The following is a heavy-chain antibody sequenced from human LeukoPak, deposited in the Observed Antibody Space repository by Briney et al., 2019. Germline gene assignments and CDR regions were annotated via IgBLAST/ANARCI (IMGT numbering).Heavy chain of an antibody. CDR1: GFTFSSYA. J-gene: IGHJ4*02. Sequence: PGGSLRLSCAASGFTFSSYAMSWVRQAPGKGLEWVGRIKSKTDGGTTDYAAPVKGRFTISRDDSKNTLYLQMNSLKTEDTAVYYCTTPPTIFGVVPGYWGQGTLVTVSS. CDR2: IKSKTDGGTT. D-gene: IGHD3-3*01. V-gene: IGHV3-15*01. CDR3: TTPPTIFGVVPGY.